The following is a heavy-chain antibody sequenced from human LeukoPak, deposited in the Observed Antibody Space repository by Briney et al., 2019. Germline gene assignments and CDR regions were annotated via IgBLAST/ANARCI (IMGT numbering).Heavy chain of an antibody. V-gene: IGHV3-21*01. CDR1: GFTFSSYS. Sequence: GGSLRLSCVASGFTFSSYSMNSVRQAPEKGLEWVSSISSSSSYIYYADSVKGRFTISRDNAKNSLYLQMNSLRAEDTAVYYCARSGLGLSQYFDYWGQGTLVTVSS. CDR2: ISSSSSYI. D-gene: IGHD3-16*02. J-gene: IGHJ4*02. CDR3: ARSGLGLSQYFDY.